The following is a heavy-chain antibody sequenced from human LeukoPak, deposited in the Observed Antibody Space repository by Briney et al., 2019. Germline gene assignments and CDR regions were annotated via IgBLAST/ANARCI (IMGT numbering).Heavy chain of an antibody. Sequence: VASVKVSCKASGGTFSSYAISWVRQAPGQGLEWMGGIIPIFGTANYAQKFQGRVTITADKSTSTAYTELSSLRSEDTAVYYCARGDYDFWSGYYTGGYYYYMDVWGKGTTVTVSS. V-gene: IGHV1-69*06. CDR3: ARGDYDFWSGYYTGGYYYYMDV. D-gene: IGHD3-3*01. CDR1: GGTFSSYA. J-gene: IGHJ6*03. CDR2: IIPIFGTA.